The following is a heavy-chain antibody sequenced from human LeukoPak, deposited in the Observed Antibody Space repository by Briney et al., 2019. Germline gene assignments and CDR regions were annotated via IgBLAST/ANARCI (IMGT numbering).Heavy chain of an antibody. CDR1: GFTFSSYG. Sequence: GSLRLSCAASGFTFSSYGMHWVRQAPGKGLEWVAVISYDGSNKYYADSVKGRFTISRDNSKNTLYLQMNSLRAEDTAVYYCAKYDSSGYSPSDYWGQGTLVTVSS. CDR3: AKYDSSGYSPSDY. J-gene: IGHJ4*02. CDR2: ISYDGSNK. V-gene: IGHV3-30*18. D-gene: IGHD3-22*01.